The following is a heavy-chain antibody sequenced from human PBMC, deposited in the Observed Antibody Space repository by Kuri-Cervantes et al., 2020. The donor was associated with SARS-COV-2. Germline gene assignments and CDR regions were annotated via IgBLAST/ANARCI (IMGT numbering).Heavy chain of an antibody. J-gene: IGHJ6*03. CDR1: GFTFSSYS. V-gene: IGHV4-59*01. D-gene: IGHD1-26*01. CDR2: VSYNGRT. Sequence: GSLRLSCAASGFTFSSYSMNWVRQAPGKGLEWIGYVSYNGRTNYNPSLRSRVTISADTSKNQFSLKLSPVTAADTAVYYCARGVSGAYRSYKYYIDVWGNGTTVTVSS. CDR3: ARGVSGAYRSYKYYIDV.